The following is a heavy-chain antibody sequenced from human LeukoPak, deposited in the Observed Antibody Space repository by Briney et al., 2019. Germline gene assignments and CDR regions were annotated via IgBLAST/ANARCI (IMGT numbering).Heavy chain of an antibody. CDR3: ARAGGSGLIDY. Sequence: GGSLRLSCAASGFTFSTYSMNWVRQAPGKGLEWISYIRSSHNTIHYADSVKGRFTISSDNAKNSLFLQMNTLRAEDTAVYYCARAGGSGLIDYWGQGTLVTVSS. J-gene: IGHJ4*02. CDR2: IRSSHNTI. V-gene: IGHV3-48*01. CDR1: GFTFSTYS. D-gene: IGHD6-19*01.